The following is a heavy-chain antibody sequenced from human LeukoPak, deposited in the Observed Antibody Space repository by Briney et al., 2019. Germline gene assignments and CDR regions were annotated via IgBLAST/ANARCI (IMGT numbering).Heavy chain of an antibody. D-gene: IGHD5-24*01. J-gene: IGHJ4*02. Sequence: PGGSLRLSCAASGFTFSSYSMNRVRQAPGKGLEWVSSISSSSSYIYYADSVKGRFTISRDNAKNSLYLQMNSLRAEDTAVYYCARDLDSDGLFDYWGQGTLVTVSS. CDR1: GFTFSSYS. CDR3: ARDLDSDGLFDY. V-gene: IGHV3-21*01. CDR2: ISSSSSYI.